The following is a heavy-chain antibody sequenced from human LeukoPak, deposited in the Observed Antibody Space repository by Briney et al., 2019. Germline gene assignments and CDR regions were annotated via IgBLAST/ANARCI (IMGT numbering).Heavy chain of an antibody. CDR2: FDPEDGET. Sequence: ASVKVSCKVSGYTLTELSMHWVRQAPGKGLGWMGGFDPEDGETIYAQKFQGRVTITADESTSTAYMELSSLRSEDTAVYYCARGIRLWLDYYYMDVWGKGTTVTVSS. V-gene: IGHV1-24*01. CDR1: GYTLTELS. CDR3: ARGIRLWLDYYYMDV. D-gene: IGHD5-18*01. J-gene: IGHJ6*03.